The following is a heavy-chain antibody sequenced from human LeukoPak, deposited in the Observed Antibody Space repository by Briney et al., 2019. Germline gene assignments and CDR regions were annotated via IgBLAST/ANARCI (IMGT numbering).Heavy chain of an antibody. CDR2: IWYDGSNK. V-gene: IGHV3-33*01. D-gene: IGHD6-13*01. CDR1: GFTFSSYG. J-gene: IGHJ3*02. Sequence: GGSLRLSCAASGFTFSSYGMHWVRQAPGKGLERVAVIWYDGSNKYYADSVKGRFTISRDNSKNTLYLQMNSLRAEDTAVYYCAGDFYVLTTLAAADAFDIWGQGTMVTVSS. CDR3: AGDFYVLTTLAAADAFDI.